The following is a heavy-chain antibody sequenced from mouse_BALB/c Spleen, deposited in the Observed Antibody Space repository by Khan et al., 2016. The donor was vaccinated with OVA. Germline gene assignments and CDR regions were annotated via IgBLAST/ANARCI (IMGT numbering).Heavy chain of an antibody. V-gene: IGHV1-77*01. CDR2: IYPGSDST. J-gene: IGHJ3*01. D-gene: IGHD4-1*01. CDR3: ARAGWDVFAY. CDR1: GYTFTDYV. Sequence: QVQLKESGPELVKPGASVKMSCKASGYTFTDYVMNWVKQRNGRGLEWIGQIYPGSDSTYYNEKFKGKATLTADRSSSTAYMQLSNLTSEDSAVYFCARAGWDVFAYWGQGTLVTVSA.